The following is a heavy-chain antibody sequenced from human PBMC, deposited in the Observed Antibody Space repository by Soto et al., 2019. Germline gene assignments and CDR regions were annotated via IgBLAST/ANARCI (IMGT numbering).Heavy chain of an antibody. D-gene: IGHD6-13*01. CDR3: ARGGRYTSSWFFFHS. Sequence: PSETLSLTCTVSGGSISSGGYNWSWIRHPPGKGLEWIGYIYYSGSTYYNPSLKSRVTISVDTSKNQFSLKLTSVTAADTAVYYCARGGRYTSSWFFFHSWGQGTMVTVST. J-gene: IGHJ4*02. V-gene: IGHV4-30-4*01. CDR2: IYYSGST. CDR1: GGSISSGGYN.